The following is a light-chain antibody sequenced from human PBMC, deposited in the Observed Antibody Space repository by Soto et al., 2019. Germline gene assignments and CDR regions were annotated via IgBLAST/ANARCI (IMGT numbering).Light chain of an antibody. Sequence: QSVVTQPPSASGTPGQRVAISCSGSNSNIGSNLVFWYQQLPGAAPKLLIYSNNQRPSGVPDRFSGSKSGTSASLAISGLRSEDEADYYCAAWDDGLSGPVFGGGTKVTVL. V-gene: IGLV1-47*02. J-gene: IGLJ2*01. CDR3: AAWDDGLSGPV. CDR2: SNN. CDR1: NSNIGSNL.